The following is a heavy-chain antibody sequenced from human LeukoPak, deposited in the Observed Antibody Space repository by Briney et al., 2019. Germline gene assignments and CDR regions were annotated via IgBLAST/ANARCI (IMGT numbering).Heavy chain of an antibody. D-gene: IGHD3-22*01. Sequence: RGESLKISCKGSGYSFTSYWIGWVRQMPGKGLELMGIIYPGDSDTRYSPSFQGQVTISADKSISTAYLQWSSLKASDTAMYYCARHYVTTYYYDSSGPRHDAFDIWGQGTMVTVSS. CDR1: GYSFTSYW. CDR2: IYPGDSDT. V-gene: IGHV5-51*01. CDR3: ARHYVTTYYYDSSGPRHDAFDI. J-gene: IGHJ3*02.